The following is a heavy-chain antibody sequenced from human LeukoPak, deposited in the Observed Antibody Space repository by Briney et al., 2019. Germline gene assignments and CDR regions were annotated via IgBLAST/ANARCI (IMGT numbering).Heavy chain of an antibody. V-gene: IGHV4-39*01. CDR3: ARDGYGSVGY. CDR1: GGSISSSSYY. Sequence: PSETLSLTCTVSGGSISSSSYYWGWIRQPPGKGLEWIGSIYYSGSTYYNPSLKSRVTISVDTSKNQFSLKLSSVTAADTAVYYCARDGYGSVGYWGQGTLVTVSS. D-gene: IGHD3-10*01. J-gene: IGHJ4*02. CDR2: IYYSGST.